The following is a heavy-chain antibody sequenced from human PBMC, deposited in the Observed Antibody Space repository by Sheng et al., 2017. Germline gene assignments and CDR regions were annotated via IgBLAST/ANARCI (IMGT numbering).Heavy chain of an antibody. CDR1: GGSLSSSLYY. D-gene: IGHD2-21*02. CDR3: ASLVAFPGDFVGSDS. Sequence: QLQLQESGPGLVKPSETLSLTCNVSGGSLSSSLYYWGWIRQPPGKGLEWIGSIFYTGTIYLQAVPQESTHMSVDVSSNQFSLNLRSVTAADTALYFCASLVAFPGDFVGSDSWGQGTLVTVSS. V-gene: IGHV4-39*01. CDR2: IFYTGTI. J-gene: IGHJ4*02.